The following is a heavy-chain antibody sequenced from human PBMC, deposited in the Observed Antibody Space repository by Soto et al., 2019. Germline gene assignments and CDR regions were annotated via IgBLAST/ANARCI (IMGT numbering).Heavy chain of an antibody. D-gene: IGHD6-19*01. CDR1: GYTFTGYA. V-gene: IGHV1-3*05. CDR3: ARAVAVPADFDY. CDR2: INAGNGNT. Sequence: QVKLVQSGAEEKKPGASVKVSCKASGYTFTGYAMHWVRQAPGQRLEWMGRINAGNGNTKYSQKFQGRVTITRDTSASTAYMELSSLRSEDTAVYYCARAVAVPADFDYWGQGTLVTVSS. J-gene: IGHJ4*02.